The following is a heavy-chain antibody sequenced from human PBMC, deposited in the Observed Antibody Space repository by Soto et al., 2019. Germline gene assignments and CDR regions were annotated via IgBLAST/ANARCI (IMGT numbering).Heavy chain of an antibody. D-gene: IGHD6-6*01. J-gene: IGHJ3*02. V-gene: IGHV3-53*01. CDR2: IYRGVST. CDR3: ARDRSDSSRADSFDI. Sequence: EVQLVESGGGLIQPGGSLRLSCAVSGFNVTNTYMSWVRQAPGKGLEWVSVIYRGVSTFYADPVKGRFTVSRDDSKNTVSPQMNSLRAEDPSVYYCARDRSDSSRADSFDIWGQGTMVTVSS. CDR1: GFNVTNTY.